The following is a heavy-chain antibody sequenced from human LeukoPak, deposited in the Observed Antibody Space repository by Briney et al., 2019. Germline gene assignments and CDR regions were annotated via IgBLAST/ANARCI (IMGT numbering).Heavy chain of an antibody. CDR2: ISPTTGTT. CDR3: ATNTSNGDRYFDY. CDR1: GFTFSSYA. V-gene: IGHV3-23*01. D-gene: IGHD4-17*01. Sequence: GGSLRLSCAASGFTFSSYAMSWIRQAPGKGLEWLSAISPTTGTTFNADSVKGRFTISRDNSKNTLYLQMNILRAEDMAVYYCATNTSNGDRYFDYWGQGSLVTVSS. J-gene: IGHJ4*02.